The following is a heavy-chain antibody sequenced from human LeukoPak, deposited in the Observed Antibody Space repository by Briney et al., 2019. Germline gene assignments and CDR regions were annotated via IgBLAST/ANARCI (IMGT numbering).Heavy chain of an antibody. CDR3: ARVGSTSRSIITHDY. D-gene: IGHD2-2*01. Sequence: ASVKVSCKVSGYTLTELSMHWVRQAPGKGLEWMGGFDPEDGETIYAQKFQGRVTMTEDTSTDTAYMELRSLRSDDTAVYYCARVGSTSRSIITHDYWGQGTLVTVSS. V-gene: IGHV1-24*01. J-gene: IGHJ4*02. CDR1: GYTLTELS. CDR2: FDPEDGET.